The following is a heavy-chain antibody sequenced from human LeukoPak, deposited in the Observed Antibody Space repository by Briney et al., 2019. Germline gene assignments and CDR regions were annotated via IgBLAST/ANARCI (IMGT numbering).Heavy chain of an antibody. V-gene: IGHV4-38-2*01. Sequence: SETLSLTCAVSGYSTSSGYYWGWIRQPPGKGLEWIGSIYHSGGTYYNPSSKSRVSISLDTSKNQLSFMLSLVLPDAPAGYYCASQSCCDAFDIWGQGTMVTVSS. J-gene: IGHJ3*02. D-gene: IGHD4/OR15-4a*01. CDR2: IYHSGGT. CDR1: GYSTSSGYY. CDR3: ASQSCCDAFDI.